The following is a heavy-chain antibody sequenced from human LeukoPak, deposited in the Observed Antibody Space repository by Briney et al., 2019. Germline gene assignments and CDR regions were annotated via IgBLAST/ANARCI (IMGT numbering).Heavy chain of an antibody. CDR1: GGSISTYY. CDR2: ISYGNA. Sequence: SETLSLTCSVSGGSISTYYWNWIRQTPGKELEWIGHISYGNADYNPSLKSRVTISVDTSKNQFSLKLTSVTAADTAVYYCARDKAHSYGRYFDPWGQGALVTLSS. J-gene: IGHJ5*02. V-gene: IGHV4-59*01. CDR3: ARDKAHSYGRYFDP. D-gene: IGHD5-18*01.